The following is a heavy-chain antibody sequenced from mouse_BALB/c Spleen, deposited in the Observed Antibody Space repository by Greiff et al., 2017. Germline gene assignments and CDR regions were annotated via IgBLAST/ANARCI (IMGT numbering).Heavy chain of an antibody. CDR2: IYPGDGDT. CDR3: ARRGSSSWFAY. Sequence: VQLQQSGAELVRPGSSVKISCKASGYAFSSYWMNWVKQRPGQGLEWIGQIYPGDGDTNYNGKFKGKATLTADKSSSTAYKQLSSLTSEDSAVYFCARRGSSSWFAYWGQGTLVTVSA. V-gene: IGHV1-80*01. J-gene: IGHJ3*01. CDR1: GYAFSSYW.